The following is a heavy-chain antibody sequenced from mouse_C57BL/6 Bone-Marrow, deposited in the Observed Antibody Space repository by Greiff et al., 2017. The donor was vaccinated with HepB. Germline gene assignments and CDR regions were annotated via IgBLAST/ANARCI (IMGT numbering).Heavy chain of an antibody. CDR2: IHPNSGST. CDR1: GYTFTSYW. V-gene: IGHV1-64*01. Sequence: QVQLQQPGAELVKPGASVKLSCKASGYTFTSYWMHWVKQRPGQGLEWIGMIHPNSGSTNYNEKFKSKATLTVDKSSSTAYMQLSSLTSEDSAVYYCARYYGSSCPYYYAMDYWGQGTSVTVSS. J-gene: IGHJ4*01. D-gene: IGHD1-1*01. CDR3: ARYYGSSCPYYYAMDY.